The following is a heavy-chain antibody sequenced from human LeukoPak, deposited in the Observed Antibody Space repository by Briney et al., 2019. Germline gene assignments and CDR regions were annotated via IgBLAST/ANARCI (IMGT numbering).Heavy chain of an antibody. J-gene: IGHJ4*02. CDR3: ARGEAYCGGDCYSSGF. CDR1: GGTFSSYA. D-gene: IGHD2-21*02. V-gene: IGHV1-69*05. Sequence: SSVKVSCKASGGTFSSYAISWVRQAPGQGLEWMGGIIPIFGTANYAQKFQGRVTITTDESTSTAYMERSSLRAEDTAVYYCARGEAYCGGDCYSSGFWGQGTLVTVSS. CDR2: IIPIFGTA.